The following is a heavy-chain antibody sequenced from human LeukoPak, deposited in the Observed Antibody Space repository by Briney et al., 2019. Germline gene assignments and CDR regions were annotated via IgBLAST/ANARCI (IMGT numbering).Heavy chain of an antibody. Sequence: PSETLSLTCAVSNDSFSSHYWTWIRQPPGKGLEWIGYIPYIGSTNYNPSLKSRGAISIDTSRNQFSLRLSSLTAADTAVCYCARDLVKVTKRFDILGQGTMVSVSS. V-gene: IGHV4-59*11. CDR2: IPYIGST. J-gene: IGHJ3*02. D-gene: IGHD4-17*01. CDR1: NDSFSSHY. CDR3: ARDLVKVTKRFDI.